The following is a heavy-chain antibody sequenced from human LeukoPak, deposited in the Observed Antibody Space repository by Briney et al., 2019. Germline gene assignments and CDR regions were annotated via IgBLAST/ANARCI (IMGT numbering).Heavy chain of an antibody. V-gene: IGHV1-69*13. CDR3: AGEGRGATIQY. CDR1: GGTFSSYA. CDR2: IIPIFGTA. Sequence: ASVKVSCKASGGTFSSYAISWVRQAPGQGLEWMGGIIPIFGTANYAQKFQGRVTITADESTSTAYMELSSLRSEDTAVYYCAGEGRGATIQYWGQGTLVTVSS. D-gene: IGHD1-26*01. J-gene: IGHJ4*02.